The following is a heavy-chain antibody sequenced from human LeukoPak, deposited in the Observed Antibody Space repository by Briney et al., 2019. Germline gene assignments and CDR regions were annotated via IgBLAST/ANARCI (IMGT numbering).Heavy chain of an antibody. CDR1: GYSFNDKY. D-gene: IGHD3-10*01. CDR3: ARAYGSGSYYPYYYMDV. CDR2: INPNSGGT. Sequence: ASVTVSCKASGYSFNDKYLHWVRQAPGQGLEWMGSINPNSGGTNYAQKFQGRVTMTTDTSMSTAYMELSRLTSDDTAVYYCARAYGSGSYYPYYYMDVWGKGTTVTISS. J-gene: IGHJ6*03. V-gene: IGHV1-2*02.